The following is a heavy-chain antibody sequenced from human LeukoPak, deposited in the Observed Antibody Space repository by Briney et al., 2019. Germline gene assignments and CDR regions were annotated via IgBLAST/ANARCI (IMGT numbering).Heavy chain of an antibody. CDR3: ARGLIPIDY. D-gene: IGHD3-16*01. V-gene: IGHV4-59*12. Sequence: SWGRRIPKKELEWIGYIYYSGSTNYNPSLKSRVTISVDTSKNQFSLKLSSVTAADTAVYYCARGLIPIDYWGQGTLVTVSS. J-gene: IGHJ4*02. CDR2: IYYSGST.